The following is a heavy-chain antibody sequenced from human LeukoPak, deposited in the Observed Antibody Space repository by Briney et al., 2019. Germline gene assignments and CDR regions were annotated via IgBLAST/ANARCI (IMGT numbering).Heavy chain of an antibody. Sequence: PGGSLRLSCAASGFTFTSYWMIWVRQAPGKGLEWVSGINRNGGSTGYADSVKGRFTISRDNAKNSLYLQMNSLRAEDTALYYCVRGFRGGPFDYWGQGTLVTVSS. CDR3: VRGFRGGPFDY. V-gene: IGHV3-20*04. J-gene: IGHJ4*02. CDR1: GFTFTSYW. D-gene: IGHD3-10*01. CDR2: INRNGGST.